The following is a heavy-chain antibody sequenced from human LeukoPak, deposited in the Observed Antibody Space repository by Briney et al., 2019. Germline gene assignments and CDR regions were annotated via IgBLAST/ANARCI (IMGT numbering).Heavy chain of an antibody. CDR1: GGSISSYY. V-gene: IGHV4-4*07. J-gene: IGHJ5*02. CDR2: IYTSGST. CDR3: ARALSGIAAAGRGWFDP. Sequence: SETLSLTCTVSGGSISSYYWSWIRQPAGKGLEWIGRIYTSGSTNYNPSLKSRVTISVDTSKNQFSLKLSSVTAADTAVYYCARALSGIAAAGRGWFDPWGQGTLVTVSS. D-gene: IGHD6-13*01.